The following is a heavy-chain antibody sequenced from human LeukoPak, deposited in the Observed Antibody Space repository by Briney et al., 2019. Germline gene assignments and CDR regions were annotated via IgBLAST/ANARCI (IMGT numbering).Heavy chain of an antibody. CDR1: GYTFTGYY. CDR2: INPNSGGT. CDR3: ARASQITMIVVVPDY. V-gene: IGHV1-2*02. Sequence: PLASVKVSCKASGYTFTGYYMHWVRQAPGQGFEWMGWINPNSGGTNYAQKFQGRVTMTRDASISTAYMELSRLRSDDTAVYYCARASQITMIVVVPDYWGQGTLVTVSP. D-gene: IGHD3-22*01. J-gene: IGHJ4*02.